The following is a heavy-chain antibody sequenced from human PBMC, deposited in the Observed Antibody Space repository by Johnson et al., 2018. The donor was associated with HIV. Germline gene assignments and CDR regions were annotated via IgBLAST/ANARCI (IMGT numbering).Heavy chain of an antibody. Sequence: VQLVESGGGLVQPGGSLRLSCAASGFTFSSYTVHWVRQAPGKGLEWVAVISYDGTKKYYADSVTGRFTISRDNSKNTLYLQMNSLRAEDTAVYYCARGRSLRSVAGDDAFDIWGQGTMVTVSS. CDR2: ISYDGTKK. CDR3: ARGRSLRSVAGDDAFDI. CDR1: GFTFSSYT. D-gene: IGHD6-19*01. V-gene: IGHV3-30-3*01. J-gene: IGHJ3*02.